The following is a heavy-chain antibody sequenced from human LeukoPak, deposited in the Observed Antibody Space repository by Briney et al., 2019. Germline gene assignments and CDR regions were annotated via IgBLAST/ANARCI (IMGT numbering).Heavy chain of an antibody. V-gene: IGHV1-3*01. CDR3: ARDRRGFGDYGPLYYFDY. CDR1: GYTLTELS. Sequence: GASVKVSCKVSGYTLTELSMHWVRQAPGKGLEWMGWINAGNGNTKYSQKFQGRVTITRDTSASTAYMELSSLRSEDTAVYYCARDRRGFGDYGPLYYFDYWGQGTLVTVSS. J-gene: IGHJ4*02. CDR2: INAGNGNT. D-gene: IGHD4-17*01.